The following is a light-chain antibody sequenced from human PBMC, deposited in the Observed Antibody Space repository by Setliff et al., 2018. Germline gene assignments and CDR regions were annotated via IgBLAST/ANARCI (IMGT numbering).Light chain of an antibody. Sequence: QSVLTQPPSVSGSPGQSVTISCTGTSSDVGRNVRVSWYKQSPGTAPRLMIYEVSNRPSGVSDRFSGSKSGNTASLTISGLQVEDEADYYCSSYTSLSTRVFGTGTKVTVL. CDR3: SSYTSLSTRV. J-gene: IGLJ1*01. V-gene: IGLV2-18*02. CDR2: EVS. CDR1: SSDVGRNVR.